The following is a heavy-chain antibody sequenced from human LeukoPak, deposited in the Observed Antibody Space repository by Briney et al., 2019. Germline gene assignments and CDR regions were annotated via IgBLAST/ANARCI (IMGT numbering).Heavy chain of an antibody. Sequence: PGGSLRLSCGASGFTFSNYWMNWVRQAPGKGLEWVSSISSSSSYIYYADSVKGRFTISRDNAKNSLYLQMNSLRAEDTAVYYCAREGTYYDFWSGSLNTYYFDYWGQGTLVTVSS. V-gene: IGHV3-21*01. CDR3: AREGTYYDFWSGSLNTYYFDY. CDR2: ISSSSSYI. J-gene: IGHJ4*02. CDR1: GFTFSNYW. D-gene: IGHD3-3*01.